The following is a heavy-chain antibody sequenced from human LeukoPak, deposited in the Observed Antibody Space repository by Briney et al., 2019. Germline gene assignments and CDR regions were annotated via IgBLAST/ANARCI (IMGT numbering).Heavy chain of an antibody. V-gene: IGHV3-23*01. CDR2: ISGSGGST. CDR1: GFTFSSYA. D-gene: IGHD3-10*01. Sequence: GGSLRLSCAASGFTFSSYAMSWVRQAPGKGLEWVSAISGSGGSTYYADSVKGRFTISRDNSKNTLYLQMDSLRAEDTAVYYCAKDLFYYYGSGSYLVYWGQGTLVTVSS. J-gene: IGHJ4*02. CDR3: AKDLFYYYGSGSYLVY.